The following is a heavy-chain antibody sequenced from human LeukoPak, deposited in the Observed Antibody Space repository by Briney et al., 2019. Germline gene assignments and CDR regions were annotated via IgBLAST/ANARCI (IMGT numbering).Heavy chain of an antibody. J-gene: IGHJ4*02. CDR3: ARHADYGGNSAVDY. Sequence: PGGSLRLSRAASGFTFSSNWMSWVRQAPGKGLEWVAHINQDGSEKYYVDSVKGRFTISRDNAKNSLYLQMNSLRAEDTAVYYCARHADYGGNSAVDYWGQGTLVTVSS. V-gene: IGHV3-7*03. CDR2: INQDGSEK. D-gene: IGHD4-23*01. CDR1: GFTFSSNW.